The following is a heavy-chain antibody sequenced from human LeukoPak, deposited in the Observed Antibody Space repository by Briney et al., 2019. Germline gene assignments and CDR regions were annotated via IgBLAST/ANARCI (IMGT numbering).Heavy chain of an antibody. CDR1: GFTVSSNY. D-gene: IGHD3-10*01. V-gene: IGHV3-53*01. J-gene: IGHJ6*03. Sequence: GGSLRLSCAASGFTVSSNYMSWVRQAPGEGLVWVSVIYSGGSTYYADSVKGRFTIFRDNSKNMLYLQMNSLRAEDTAVYYCARVQLGYYYMDVWGKGTTVTISS. CDR3: ARVQLGYYYMDV. CDR2: IYSGGST.